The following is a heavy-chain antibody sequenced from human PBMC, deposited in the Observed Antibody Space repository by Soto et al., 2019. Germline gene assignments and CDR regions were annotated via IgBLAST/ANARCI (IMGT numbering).Heavy chain of an antibody. CDR2: ISAYNGNT. J-gene: IGHJ4*02. CDR1: GYTFTSYG. CDR3: ARGRTSSKRSFLY. V-gene: IGHV1-18*01. Sequence: QVQLVQSGAEVKKPGASVKVSCKASGYTFTSYGISWVRQAPGQGLEWMGWISAYNGNTNYAQKLQGRVTMTRNTSISTAYMELSSLRSEDTAVYYCARGRTSSKRSFLYWGQGTLVTVSS.